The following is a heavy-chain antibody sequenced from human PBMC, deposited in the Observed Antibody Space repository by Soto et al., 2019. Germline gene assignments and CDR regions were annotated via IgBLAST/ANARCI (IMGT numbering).Heavy chain of an antibody. CDR1: GGSFSDYY. J-gene: IGHJ4*02. V-gene: IGHV4-34*01. Sequence: QVQLQQWGAGLLKPSETLSLTCAVYGGSFSDYYWSWICQPPGKGLEWIGQIYHSGSTNYNPSLKSRSTISVDTSKNQFSLKLSSVTAADTAVYYCARGLPAAGPDYWGQGTLVTVSS. D-gene: IGHD6-13*01. CDR3: ARGLPAAGPDY. CDR2: IYHSGST.